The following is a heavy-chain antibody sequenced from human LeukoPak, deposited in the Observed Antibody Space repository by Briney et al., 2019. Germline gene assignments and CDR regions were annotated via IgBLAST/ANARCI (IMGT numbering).Heavy chain of an antibody. V-gene: IGHV3-30*04. CDR1: GFTFSSYA. D-gene: IGHD6-13*01. Sequence: GGSLRLSCAASGFTFSSYAMHWVRQAPGKGLEWVAVISYDGSNKYYADSVKGRFTISRDNSKNTLYLQMNSLRAEDTAVYYCARDLSPFYSSSWYQYYYYYYGMDVWGQGTTVTVSS. CDR3: ARDLSPFYSSSWYQYYYYYYGMDV. CDR2: ISYDGSNK. J-gene: IGHJ6*02.